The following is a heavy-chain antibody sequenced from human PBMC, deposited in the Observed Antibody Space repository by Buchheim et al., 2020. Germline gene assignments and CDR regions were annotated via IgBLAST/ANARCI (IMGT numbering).Heavy chain of an antibody. CDR2: INPNSGGT. Sequence: QVQLVQSGAEVKKPGASVKVSCKASGYTFTGYYMHWVRQAPGQGLEWMGWINPNSGGTNYAQKFQGRVTLTRDPSISTAYMELSRLRSDDTAVYYCARDMTTVTTGSRDYYYYGMDVWGQGTT. D-gene: IGHD4-11*01. CDR1: GYTFTGYY. CDR3: ARDMTTVTTGSRDYYYYGMDV. V-gene: IGHV1-2*02. J-gene: IGHJ6*02.